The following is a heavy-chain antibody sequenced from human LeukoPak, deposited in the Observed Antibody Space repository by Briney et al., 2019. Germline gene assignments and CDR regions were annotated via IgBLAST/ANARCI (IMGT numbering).Heavy chain of an antibody. D-gene: IGHD6-19*01. CDR3: ARVRLGWYADDAFDI. J-gene: IGHJ3*02. CDR2: IYYSGST. V-gene: IGHV4-61*08. CDR1: GGSISSGGYS. Sequence: SETLSLTCAVSGGSISSGGYSWSWIRQPPGKGLEWIGYIYYSGSTNYNPSLKSRVTISVDTSKNQFSLKLSSVTAADTAVYYCARVRLGWYADDAFDIWGQGTMVTVSS.